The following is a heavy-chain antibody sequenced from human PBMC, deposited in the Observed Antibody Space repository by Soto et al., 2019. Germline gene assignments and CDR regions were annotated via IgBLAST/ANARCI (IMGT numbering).Heavy chain of an antibody. V-gene: IGHV1-69*13. CDR3: ARSAGAPSYYYGMDV. J-gene: IGHJ6*02. CDR2: IIPIFGTA. Sequence: GASVKVSCKASGGTFSSYAISWVRQAPGQGLEWMGGIIPIFGTANYAQKFQGRVTIPADESTSTAYMELSSLRSEDTAVYYCARSAGAPSYYYGMDVWGQGTTVTVSS. CDR1: GGTFSSYA. D-gene: IGHD6-19*01.